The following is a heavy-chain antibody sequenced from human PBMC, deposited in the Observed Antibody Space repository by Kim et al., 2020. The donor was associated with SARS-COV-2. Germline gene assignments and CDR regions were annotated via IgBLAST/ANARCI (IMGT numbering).Heavy chain of an antibody. D-gene: IGHD6-13*01. V-gene: IGHV4-34*01. CDR3: ARGRSSSSWTYYYYYMDV. CDR1: GGSFSGYY. J-gene: IGHJ6*03. CDR2: LNHSGST. Sequence: SETLSLTCAVYGGSFSGYYWSWIRQPPGKGLEWIWELNHSGSTNYNPSLKSRVTISVDTSKNQISLKLSSVTAADTAVYYCARGRSSSSWTYYYYYMDVWGKGTTVTVSS.